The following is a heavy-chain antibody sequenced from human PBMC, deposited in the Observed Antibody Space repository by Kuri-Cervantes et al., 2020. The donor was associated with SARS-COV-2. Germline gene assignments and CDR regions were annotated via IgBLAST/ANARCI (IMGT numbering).Heavy chain of an antibody. V-gene: IGHV4-39*01. D-gene: IGHD3-22*01. CDR3: ARGLFNSRGYHVNWFDP. CDR1: GGSISSSSYY. J-gene: IGHJ5*02. Sequence: ESLKISCTVPGGSISSSSYYWGRIRQPPGKGLEWIGSIYYSGSTYYKPSLKSRVTISVDTSKNQFSLKLSSVTAADTAVYYCARGLFNSRGYHVNWFDPWGQGTLVTVSS. CDR2: IYYSGST.